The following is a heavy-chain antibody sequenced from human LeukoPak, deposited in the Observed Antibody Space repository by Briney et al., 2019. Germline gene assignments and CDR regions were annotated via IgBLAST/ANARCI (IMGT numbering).Heavy chain of an antibody. D-gene: IGHD3-22*01. V-gene: IGHV3-11*04. CDR2: ISSSGSTI. CDR3: ARAGYDSSGRDAFDI. CDR1: GFTFSDYY. Sequence: TGGSLRLSCAASGFTFSDYYMSWIRQAPGKGLEWVSYISSSGSTIYYADSVKGRFTISRDNAKNSLYLQMNSLRAEDTAVYYCARAGYDSSGRDAFDIWGQGTMVTVSS. J-gene: IGHJ3*02.